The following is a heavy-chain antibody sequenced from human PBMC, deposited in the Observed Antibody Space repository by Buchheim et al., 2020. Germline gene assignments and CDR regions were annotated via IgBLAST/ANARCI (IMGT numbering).Heavy chain of an antibody. V-gene: IGHV4-34*01. CDR3: ARGGGNWSGYYQTTYYYYGMDV. Sequence: QVQLQQWGAGLLKPSETLSLTCAVYGGSFSGYYWSWIRQPPGKGLEWIGEINHSGSTNYNPSLKSRVTISVNKSKSQFSLKLSSVTAADTAVYYCARGGGNWSGYYQTTYYYYGMDVWGQGTT. J-gene: IGHJ6*02. CDR1: GGSFSGYY. D-gene: IGHD3-3*01. CDR2: INHSGST.